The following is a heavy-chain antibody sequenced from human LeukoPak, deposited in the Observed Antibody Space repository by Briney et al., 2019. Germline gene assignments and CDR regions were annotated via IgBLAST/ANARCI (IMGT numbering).Heavy chain of an antibody. CDR2: IYYSGST. J-gene: IGHJ5*02. Sequence: SETLSLTCTVSGGSISSYYWSWVRQPPGKGLEWIGYIYYSGSTNYNPSLKSRVTISVDTSKNQFSLKLSSVPAADTAVYYCARLFADYDSSGSRTVRWFDPWGQGTLVTVSS. CDR3: ARLFADYDSSGSRTVRWFDP. D-gene: IGHD3-22*01. CDR1: GGSISSYY. V-gene: IGHV4-59*08.